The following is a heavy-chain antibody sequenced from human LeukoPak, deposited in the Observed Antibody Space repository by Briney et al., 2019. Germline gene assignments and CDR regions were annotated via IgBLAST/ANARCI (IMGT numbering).Heavy chain of an antibody. J-gene: IGHJ4*02. V-gene: IGHV3-30*04. Sequence: GGSLRLSCAASGFTFSSYATHWVRQAPGKGLEWVAVISYDGSNKYYADSVKGRFTISRDSSKNTLYLQMNSLRAEDTAVYYCARRAGAYSHPYDYWGQGTLVTVSS. CDR3: ARRAGAYSHPYDY. CDR1: GFTFSSYA. CDR2: ISYDGSNK. D-gene: IGHD4/OR15-4a*01.